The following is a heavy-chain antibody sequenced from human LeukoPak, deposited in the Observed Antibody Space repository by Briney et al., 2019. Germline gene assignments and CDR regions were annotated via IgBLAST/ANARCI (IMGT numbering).Heavy chain of an antibody. J-gene: IGHJ5*02. CDR1: GFTFHDYA. Sequence: SGGSLRLSCAASGFTFHDYAMSWVRQAPGKGLEWVSGITVSGAGTYYADSVKGRFTISRDNFKDTLYLQLNSLRAEDTATYYCAKNWWCGLAPNYFDPWGQGTLVTVS. V-gene: IGHV3-23*01. CDR2: ITVSGAGT. CDR3: AKNWWCGLAPNYFDP. D-gene: IGHD2-8*02.